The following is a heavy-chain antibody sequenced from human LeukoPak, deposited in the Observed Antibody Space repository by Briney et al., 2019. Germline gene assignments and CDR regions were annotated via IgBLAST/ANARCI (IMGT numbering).Heavy chain of an antibody. CDR3: ARDGRYPYYYNSTTYDY. CDR1: GFTFRKYW. Sequence: GGSLRLSCAASGFTFRKYWLHWVRQAPGKGLVWVSRINPDDGSTSYADSVKGRFTISRDNAKSTLYLQMNSLRAEDTAVYYCARDGRYPYYYNSTTYDYWGQGTLVTVSS. J-gene: IGHJ4*02. V-gene: IGHV3-74*01. CDR2: INPDDGST. D-gene: IGHD3-22*01.